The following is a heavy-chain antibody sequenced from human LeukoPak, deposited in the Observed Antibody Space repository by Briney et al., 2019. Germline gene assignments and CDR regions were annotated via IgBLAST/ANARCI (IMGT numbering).Heavy chain of an antibody. Sequence: PGGSLRLSCAASGFSVSSNYMSWVRQAPGKGLEWVSVIHSGGNTYYADSVKGRFSISRDNSKNTLYLQMNSLRAEDTAVYYCARDMAYGGSWVYGLDVWGTGTTVTVSS. CDR1: GFSVSSNY. J-gene: IGHJ6*04. D-gene: IGHD6-13*01. V-gene: IGHV3-53*01. CDR3: ARDMAYGGSWVYGLDV. CDR2: IHSGGNT.